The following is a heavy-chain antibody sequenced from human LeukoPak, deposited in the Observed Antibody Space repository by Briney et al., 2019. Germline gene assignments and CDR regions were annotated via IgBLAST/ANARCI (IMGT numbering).Heavy chain of an antibody. CDR3: ARDQPGAVRGPHYGMDV. Sequence: SETLSLTCTVSGGSISSYYWSWIRQPAGKGLEWIGRIYTSGSTNYNPSLKSRVTMSVDTSKNQFSLKLSSVTAADTAVYYCARDQPGAVRGPHYGMDVWGLGTTVTVSS. CDR1: GGSISSYY. D-gene: IGHD3-10*01. CDR2: IYTSGST. V-gene: IGHV4-4*07. J-gene: IGHJ6*02.